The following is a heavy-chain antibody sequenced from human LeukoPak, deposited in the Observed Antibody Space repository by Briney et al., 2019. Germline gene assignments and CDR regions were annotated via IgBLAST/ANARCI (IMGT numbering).Heavy chain of an antibody. CDR2: IIPIFGTA. CDR1: GGTFSSYA. CDR3: AGGRDGFGGFGGFY. V-gene: IGHV1-69*13. J-gene: IGHJ4*02. Sequence: AASVKVSCKASGGTFSSYAISWVRQAPGQGLEWMGGIIPIFGTANYAQKFQGRVTITADESTSTAYMELSSLRSEDTAVYYCAGGRDGFGGFGGFYWGQGTLVNVS. D-gene: IGHD5-24*01.